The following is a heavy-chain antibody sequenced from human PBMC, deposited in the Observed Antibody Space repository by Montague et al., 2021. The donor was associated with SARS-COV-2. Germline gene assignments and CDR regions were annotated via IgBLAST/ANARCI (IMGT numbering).Heavy chain of an antibody. V-gene: IGHV3-48*04. CDR2: ISSSSSTI. D-gene: IGHD3-9*01. CDR1: GFTFSSYS. Sequence: SLRLSFAASGFTFSSYSMNWVRQAPGKGLEWVSYISSSSSTIYYADSVKGRFTISRDNAKNSLYLQMNSLRAEDTAVYYCARDLRWGYYDILTGYYRPLDYWGQGTLVTVPS. J-gene: IGHJ4*02. CDR3: ARDLRWGYYDILTGYYRPLDY.